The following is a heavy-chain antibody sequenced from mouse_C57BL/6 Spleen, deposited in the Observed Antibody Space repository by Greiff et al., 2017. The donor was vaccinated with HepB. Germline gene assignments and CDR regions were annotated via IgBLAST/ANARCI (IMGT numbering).Heavy chain of an antibody. J-gene: IGHJ3*01. CDR3: ARGDDGYDSAWFAY. CDR1: GYTFTSYG. V-gene: IGHV1-81*01. CDR2: IYPRSGNT. D-gene: IGHD2-2*01. Sequence: QVQLQQSGAELARPGASVKLSCKASGYTFTSYGISWVKQRTGQGLEWIGEIYPRSGNTYYNEKLKGKATLTADKSASTAYRERRSLTSEDSAVYFCARGDDGYDSAWFAYGGQGTLVTVSA.